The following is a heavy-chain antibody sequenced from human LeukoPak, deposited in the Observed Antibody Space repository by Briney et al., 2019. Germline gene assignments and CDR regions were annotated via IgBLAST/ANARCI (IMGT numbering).Heavy chain of an antibody. CDR2: INTSGST. J-gene: IGHJ4*02. CDR1: GGSISSSSYY. CDR3: ARGPTTMTRAFDY. D-gene: IGHD4-11*01. Sequence: SETLSLTCTVSGGSISSSSYYWGWIRQPPGKGLEWIGSINTSGSTNYNPSLKSRVTMSVDTSKNQFSLKLSSVTAADTAVYYCARGPTTMTRAFDYWGQGTLVTVSS. V-gene: IGHV4-39*07.